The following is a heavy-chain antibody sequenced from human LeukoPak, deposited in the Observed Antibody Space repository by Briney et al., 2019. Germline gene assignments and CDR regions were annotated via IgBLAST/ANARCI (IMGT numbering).Heavy chain of an antibody. D-gene: IGHD1-26*01. CDR2: IYLGDLTT. V-gene: IGHV3-74*01. CDR3: VKLRGIYLDFDY. Sequence: PGGSLRLSCAASGITFSNYAMNWVRQAPGKGLVWVSRIYLGDLTTDYADSVRGRFTISRDSAKNTLYLQMNSLRAEDTAVYYCVKLRGIYLDFDYWGQGTLVTVSS. CDR1: GITFSNYA. J-gene: IGHJ4*02.